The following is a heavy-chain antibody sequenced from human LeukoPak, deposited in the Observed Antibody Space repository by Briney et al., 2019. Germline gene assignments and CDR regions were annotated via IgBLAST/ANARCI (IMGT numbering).Heavy chain of an antibody. CDR2: IKKDGSEK. Sequence: TGGSLRLSCAASGFTLSSYWMNWVRQAPGKGLEWVAKIKKDGSEKYYVDSVKGRFTISRDNAKTSLFLQMNSLRAEDTAVYYCARDLSGVTGYTYGRGIDYWGQGTLVTVSS. CDR1: GFTLSSYW. D-gene: IGHD5-18*01. V-gene: IGHV3-7*01. J-gene: IGHJ4*02. CDR3: ARDLSGVTGYTYGRGIDY.